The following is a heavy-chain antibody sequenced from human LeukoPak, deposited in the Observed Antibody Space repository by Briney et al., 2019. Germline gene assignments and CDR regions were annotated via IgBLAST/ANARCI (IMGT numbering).Heavy chain of an antibody. J-gene: IGHJ3*02. CDR3: ARDSHYDILTGSHDAFDI. CDR2: ISAYNGNT. Sequence: ASVKVSCKASGYTFTSYGISWVRQAPGQGLEWMGWISAYNGNTNYAQKLQGRVTMTTDTSTSTAYMELRSLRSDDTAVYYCARDSHYDILTGSHDAFDIWGQGTMVTVSS. D-gene: IGHD3-9*01. CDR1: GYTFTSYG. V-gene: IGHV1-18*04.